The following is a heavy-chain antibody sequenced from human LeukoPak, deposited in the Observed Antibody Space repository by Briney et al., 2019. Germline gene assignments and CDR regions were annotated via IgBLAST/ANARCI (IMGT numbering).Heavy chain of an antibody. V-gene: IGHV4-59*08. CDR3: ARYPYNAVDYTRESAY. CDR2: IHYSGDT. CDR1: GGSISSYF. J-gene: IGHJ4*02. D-gene: IGHD4-11*01. Sequence: PSETLSLTCTDSGGSISSYFWSWIRQPPGKGLEWIGYIHYSGDTNYNSSLKNRVTISLDASKNQFSLKLRSVTAADTAVYYCARYPYNAVDYTRESAYWGQGILVTVSS.